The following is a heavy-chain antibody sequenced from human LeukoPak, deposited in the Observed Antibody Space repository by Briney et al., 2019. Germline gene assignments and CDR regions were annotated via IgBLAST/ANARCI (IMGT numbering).Heavy chain of an antibody. CDR3: ARGGTGFHFDY. CDR1: GFTVSTNY. CDR2: IYSGGTT. J-gene: IGHJ4*02. D-gene: IGHD3-10*01. V-gene: IGHV3-53*01. Sequence: PGGSLLLSCVASGFTVSTNYMSWVRQAPGKGLEWVSVIYSGGTTYHADSVKGRLTISRDTSKNTLYLQMNSLRAEDTAVYYCARGGTGFHFDYWGQGTLVTVSS.